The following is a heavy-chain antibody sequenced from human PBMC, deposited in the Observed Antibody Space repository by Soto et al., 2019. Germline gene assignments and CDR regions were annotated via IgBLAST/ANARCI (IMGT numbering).Heavy chain of an antibody. V-gene: IGHV1-69*08. CDR2: IIPIRGIA. Sequence: QVQLVQSGAEVKKPGSSVKVSCKASGGTFSSYTISWVRQSPGQGLEWMGRIIPIRGIANYAPKFQGRVTITADKSTRTAYMELSSLRSEDTAVYYCARDRFYDFWSGPGNYYYIDVWGKGTTVTVSS. CDR3: ARDRFYDFWSGPGNYYYIDV. J-gene: IGHJ6*03. D-gene: IGHD3-3*01. CDR1: GGTFSSYT.